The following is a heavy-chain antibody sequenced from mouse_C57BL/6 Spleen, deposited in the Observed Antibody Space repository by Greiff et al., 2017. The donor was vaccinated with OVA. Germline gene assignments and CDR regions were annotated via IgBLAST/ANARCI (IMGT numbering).Heavy chain of an antibody. D-gene: IGHD3-1*01. Sequence: VQLQQSGPELVKPGASVKISCKASGYTFTDYYMNWVKQSHGKSLEWIGDINPNNGGTSYNQKFKGKATLTVDKSSSTAYMELRSLTSEDSAVYYCARSGLPHYFDYWGQGTTLTVSS. J-gene: IGHJ2*01. CDR2: INPNNGGT. CDR1: GYTFTDYY. CDR3: ARSGLPHYFDY. V-gene: IGHV1-26*01.